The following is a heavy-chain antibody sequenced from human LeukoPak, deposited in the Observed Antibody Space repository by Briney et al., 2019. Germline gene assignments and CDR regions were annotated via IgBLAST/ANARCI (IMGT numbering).Heavy chain of an antibody. CDR1: GGTFSRYA. V-gene: IGHV1-69*05. CDR2: IIPIFGTA. Sequence: ASVKVSCKASGGTFSRYAIIWVRQAPGQGLEWMGGIIPIFGTANHAQKFQGRVTITTDESTSTAYMELSSLRSEDTAVYYCAGYCSGGSCSLWGQGTLVTVSS. J-gene: IGHJ4*02. CDR3: AGYCSGGSCSL. D-gene: IGHD2-15*01.